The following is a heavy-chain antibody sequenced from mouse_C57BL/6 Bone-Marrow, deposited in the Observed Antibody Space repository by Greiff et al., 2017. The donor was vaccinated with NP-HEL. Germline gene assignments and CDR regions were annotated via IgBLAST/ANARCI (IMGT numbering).Heavy chain of an antibody. CDR1: GFTFSSYG. J-gene: IGHJ3*01. CDR3: ARQHYDPAWFAY. Sequence: EVQGVESGGDLVKPGGSLKLSCAASGFTFSSYGMSWVRQTPDKRLEWVATISSGGSYTYYPDSVKGRFTISRDNAKNTLYLQMSSLKSEDTAMYYCARQHYDPAWFAYWGQGTLVTVSA. D-gene: IGHD2-4*01. V-gene: IGHV5-6*01. CDR2: ISSGGSYT.